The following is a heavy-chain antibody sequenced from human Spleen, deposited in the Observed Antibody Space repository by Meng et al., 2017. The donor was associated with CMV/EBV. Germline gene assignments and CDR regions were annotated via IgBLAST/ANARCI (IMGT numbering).Heavy chain of an antibody. D-gene: IGHD1-20*01. Sequence: FRDYYRTWIRQAPGKGLEWVSYISPSGRTTYYADSVMGRFTISRDNAKGSVFLQMNNLRAGDTGVYYCATWARTHVEGIYNSNGNEDWGQGTLVTISS. V-gene: IGHV3-11*01. CDR2: ISPSGRTT. CDR1: FRDYY. CDR3: ATWARTHVEGIYNSNGNED. J-gene: IGHJ4*02.